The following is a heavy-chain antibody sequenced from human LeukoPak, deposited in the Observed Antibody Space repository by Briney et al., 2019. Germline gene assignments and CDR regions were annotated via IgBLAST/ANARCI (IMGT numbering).Heavy chain of an antibody. CDR2: IYSSGST. J-gene: IGHJ4*02. CDR3: ARGLEGRGWDFSYYFDY. D-gene: IGHD6-19*01. Sequence: SETLSLTCTASGGSMNGYYWSWIRQPAGKGLEWIGRIYSSGSTNYNPSLRSRVTMSVDTSKNQFSLKFNSVSAADTAFYYCARGLEGRGWDFSYYFDYWGQGIVVTVSS. CDR1: GGSMNGYY. V-gene: IGHV4-4*07.